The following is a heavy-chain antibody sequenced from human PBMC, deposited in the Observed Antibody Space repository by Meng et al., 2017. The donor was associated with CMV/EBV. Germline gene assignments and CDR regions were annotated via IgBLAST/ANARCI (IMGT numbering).Heavy chain of an antibody. D-gene: IGHD5-24*01. J-gene: IGHJ4*02. CDR3: ARDAYNSFDS. V-gene: IGHV4-59*01. Sequence: SETLSLTCSVSGVSITSFYWTWVRQAPGKGLEWIGYVSYSGNTNYNPSFRSRVTISRETSRNQFSLHLTSVTAADTAVYCCARDAYNSFDSWGLGTLVTVSS. CDR2: VSYSGNT. CDR1: GVSITSFY.